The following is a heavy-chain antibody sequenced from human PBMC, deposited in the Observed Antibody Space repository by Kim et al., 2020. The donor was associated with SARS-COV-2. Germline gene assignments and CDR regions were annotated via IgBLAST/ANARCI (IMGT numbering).Heavy chain of an antibody. V-gene: IGHV3-23*01. J-gene: IGHJ5*02. D-gene: IGHD2-21*02. Sequence: GGSLRLSCAASGFTFTSFAMSWVRQAPGRGLEWVSAISPDTFYSYYADSVRGRFTISRENSKNILYLQMSSLRAEDTATYYCVRQLFCATAPCAGVATGFDRWGQGTLVTVSS. CDR2: ISPDTFYS. CDR3: VRQLFCATAPCAGVATGFDR. CDR1: GFTFTSFA.